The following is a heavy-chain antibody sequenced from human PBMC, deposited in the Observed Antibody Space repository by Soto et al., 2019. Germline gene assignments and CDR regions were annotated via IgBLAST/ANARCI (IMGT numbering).Heavy chain of an antibody. V-gene: IGHV4-34*01. J-gene: IGHJ3*02. CDR2: INHSGST. D-gene: IGHD5-18*01. CDR1: GGSFRGYY. CDR3: ASTGSSSANDAFDI. Sequence: SETLSLTCAVYGGSFRGYYWSWIRQPPGKGLEWIGEINHSGSTNYNPSLKIRVTISVDTSKNQFSLKLSSVTAADTAVYYCASTGSSSANDAFDIWGQGTMVTVSS.